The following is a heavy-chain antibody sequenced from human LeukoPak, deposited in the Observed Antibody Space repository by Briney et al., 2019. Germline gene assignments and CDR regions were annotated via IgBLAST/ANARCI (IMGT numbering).Heavy chain of an antibody. D-gene: IGHD1-1*01. Sequence: ASVKVSCKASGYTFTGYYMHWVRQAPGQGLEWMGWIIPNSGGTNYAQEFQGRVTMTRDTSISTAYMELSRLRSDDTAVYYCARDPAGPNGWFDPWGQGTLVTVSS. CDR3: ARDPAGPNGWFDP. J-gene: IGHJ5*02. CDR2: IIPNSGGT. CDR1: GYTFTGYY. V-gene: IGHV1-2*02.